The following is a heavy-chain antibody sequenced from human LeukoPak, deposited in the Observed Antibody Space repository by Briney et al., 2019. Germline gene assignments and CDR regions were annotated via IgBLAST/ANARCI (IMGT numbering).Heavy chain of an antibody. V-gene: IGHV4-34*01. D-gene: IGHD2-2*01. CDR3: ATLGYCSSTSCYAFDY. CDR1: GGSFSGYY. J-gene: IGHJ4*02. CDR2: INHSGST. Sequence: SETLSLTCAVYGGSFSGYYWSGIRQPPGKELEWIGEINHSGSTNYNPSLKSRVTISVDTSKNQFSLKLSSVTAADTAVYYCATLGYCSSTSCYAFDYWGQGTLVTVSS.